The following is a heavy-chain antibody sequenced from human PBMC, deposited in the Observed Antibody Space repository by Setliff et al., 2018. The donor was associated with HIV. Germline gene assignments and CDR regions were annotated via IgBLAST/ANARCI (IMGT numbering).Heavy chain of an antibody. Sequence: SETLSLTCNVSGGSISSGSYYWNWIRQPAGKGLEWIGRIYASGNTNYNPSLKGRVTISVDTSKNQFSLKLSSVTAADTAVYYCARVRYSSGWYSHAFDIWGQGTMVTVSS. CDR3: ARVRYSSGWYSHAFDI. V-gene: IGHV4-61*02. CDR1: GGSISSGSYY. J-gene: IGHJ3*02. D-gene: IGHD6-19*01. CDR2: IYASGNT.